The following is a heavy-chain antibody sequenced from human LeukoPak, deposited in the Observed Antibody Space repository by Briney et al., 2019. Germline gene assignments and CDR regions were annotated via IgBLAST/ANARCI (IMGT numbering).Heavy chain of an antibody. CDR1: GGSISSGGYY. J-gene: IGHJ4*02. V-gene: IGHV4-31*03. D-gene: IGHD3-3*01. CDR3: ARVLFGVAIPYYFDS. CDR2: ISHSGST. Sequence: SQTLSLTCTVSGGSISSGGYYWSWIRQHPGKGLEWIGYISHSGSTYYNPSLKSRVTISVDTSKSQFSLKLSSVTAADTAVYYCARVLFGVAIPYYFDSWGQGTLVTVSS.